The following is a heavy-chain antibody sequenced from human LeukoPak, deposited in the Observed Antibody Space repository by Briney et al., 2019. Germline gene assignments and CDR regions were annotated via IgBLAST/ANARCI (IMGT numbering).Heavy chain of an antibody. V-gene: IGHV3-74*01. Sequence: GGSLRLSCAASGFTFSSYWMHWVRQAPGKGLVWVSRINSDGSSTSYADSVKGRFTISRDNAKNTLYLQMNSLRAEDTAVYYCARAGYYYDSSGYYPGAFDIRGQGTMVTVSS. CDR1: GFTFSSYW. D-gene: IGHD3-22*01. CDR2: INSDGSST. J-gene: IGHJ3*02. CDR3: ARAGYYYDSSGYYPGAFDI.